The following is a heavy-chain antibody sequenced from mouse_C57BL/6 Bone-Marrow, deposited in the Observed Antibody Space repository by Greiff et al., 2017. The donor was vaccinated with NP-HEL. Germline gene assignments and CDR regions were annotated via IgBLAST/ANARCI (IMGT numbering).Heavy chain of an antibody. CDR1: GYTFSTSW. V-gene: IGHV1-82*01. CDR2: IYPGDGDT. CDR3: ARGESWGAFFDY. J-gene: IGHJ2*01. Sequence: VQLQQSGPELVKPGASVKISCKASGYTFSTSWMNWMKQRPGKGLEWIGRIYPGDGDTHYSGKFEGKASLTADKSSNSAYMQLSSLTSEDSAVYFCARGESWGAFFDYWGQGTTLTVSS. D-gene: IGHD6-1*01.